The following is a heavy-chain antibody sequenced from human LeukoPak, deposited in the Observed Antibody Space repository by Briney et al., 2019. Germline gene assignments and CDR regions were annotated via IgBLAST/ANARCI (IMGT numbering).Heavy chain of an antibody. CDR1: GFTFSSYA. CDR3: AREYYDSSGYFPSLRFDP. J-gene: IGHJ5*02. CDR2: IYYSGST. V-gene: IGHV4-59*01. Sequence: GSLRLSCAASGFTFSSYAMSWVRQPPGKGLEWIGYIYYSGSTNYNPSLKSRVTISVDTSKNQFSLKLSSVTAADTAVYYCAREYYDSSGYFPSLRFDPWGQGTLVTVSS. D-gene: IGHD3-22*01.